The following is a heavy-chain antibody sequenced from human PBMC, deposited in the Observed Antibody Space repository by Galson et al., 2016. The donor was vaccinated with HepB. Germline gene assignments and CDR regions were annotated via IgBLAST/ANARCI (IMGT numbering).Heavy chain of an antibody. D-gene: IGHD3-9*01. J-gene: IGHJ6*03. CDR1: GYSFTSHY. CDR3: QTPPWGQDDILTGYFSSVYYYYMDV. Sequence: SVKVSCKASGYSFTSHYVHWVRQAPGQGLEWMGGIIPFFGTTHYAQKFQGRVTITADKSTSTAYVELSSLRSEDTAVYYCQTPPWGQDDILTGYFSSVYYYYMDVWGKGTTVTVSS. V-gene: IGHV1-69*06. CDR2: IIPFFGTT.